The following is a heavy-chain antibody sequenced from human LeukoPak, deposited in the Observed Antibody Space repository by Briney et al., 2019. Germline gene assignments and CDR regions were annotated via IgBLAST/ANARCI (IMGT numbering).Heavy chain of an antibody. J-gene: IGHJ4*02. D-gene: IGHD3-10*01. CDR1: GFPFSSYA. V-gene: IGHV3-23*01. CDR2: ISGSGGST. Sequence: GGSLRLSCAASGFPFSSYAMSWVRQAPGKGLEWVSAISGSGGSTYYADSVKGRFTISRDNAKNSLYLQMTSLRVEDTAVYYCTRGVWFGESLGSGSDYWGQGTLVTVSS. CDR3: TRGVWFGESLGSGSDY.